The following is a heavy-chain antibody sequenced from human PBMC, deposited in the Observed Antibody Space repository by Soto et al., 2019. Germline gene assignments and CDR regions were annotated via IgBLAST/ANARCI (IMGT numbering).Heavy chain of an antibody. CDR2: INHSGST. V-gene: IGHV4-34*01. CDR1: GWSFSGYY. J-gene: IGHJ5*02. D-gene: IGHD3-10*01. CDR3: AKDLRITMVRGVPRGGFDP. Sequence: PSETLSLTCAFYGWSFSGYYWSWIRQPPGKGLEWIGEINHSGSTNYNPSLKSRVTISVDTSKNQFSLKLSSVTAADTAVYYCAKDLRITMVRGVPRGGFDPWGQGTLVTVSS.